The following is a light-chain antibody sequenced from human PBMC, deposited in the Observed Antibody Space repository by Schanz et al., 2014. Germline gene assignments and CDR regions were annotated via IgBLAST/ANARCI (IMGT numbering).Light chain of an antibody. CDR2: LVS. Sequence: DIVMTQSPLSLPVTPGEPASISCRSRQSLLHRNGFAFLDWYLQKPGQSPHLLIYLVSNRASGVPDRFSGSGSGTDFTLKISRVEAEDVGVYYCMESLQTPYTFGQGTKLEIK. CDR1: QSLLHRNGFAF. CDR3: MESLQTPYT. V-gene: IGKV2-28*01. J-gene: IGKJ2*01.